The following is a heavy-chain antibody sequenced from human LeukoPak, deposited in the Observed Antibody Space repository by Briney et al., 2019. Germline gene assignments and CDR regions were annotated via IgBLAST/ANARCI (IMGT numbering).Heavy chain of an antibody. J-gene: IGHJ3*02. V-gene: IGHV1-18*01. Sequence: GASVKVSCKASGYTFTSYGISWVRQAPGQGLEWMGWISAYNGNTNYAQKLQGRVNMTTDTSTSTAYMELRSLRSDDTAVYYCARDTYSSSWSHDAFDIWGQGTMVTVSS. D-gene: IGHD6-13*01. CDR3: ARDTYSSSWSHDAFDI. CDR2: ISAYNGNT. CDR1: GYTFTSYG.